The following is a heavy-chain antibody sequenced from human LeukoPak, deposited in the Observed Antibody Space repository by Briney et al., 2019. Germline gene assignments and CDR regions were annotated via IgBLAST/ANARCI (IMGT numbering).Heavy chain of an antibody. D-gene: IGHD1-1*01. CDR2: VKSDGGDP. Sequence: PGGSLRLSCAASGFAFSKYWMHWVRHAPGKGLVWVSRVKSDGGDPTYADSVKGRFTISRDNAKNTLYLQMNSLTTEDTAVYYCARFNNDGGLDVWGQGTTVTVSS. J-gene: IGHJ6*02. CDR1: GFAFSKYW. V-gene: IGHV3-74*01. CDR3: ARFNNDGGLDV.